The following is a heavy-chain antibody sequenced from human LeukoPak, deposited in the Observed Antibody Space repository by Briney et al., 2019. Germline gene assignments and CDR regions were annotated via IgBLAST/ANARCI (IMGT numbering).Heavy chain of an antibody. Sequence: SETLSLTCGVSGGSMTSYCWSWIRQAPGKGLEWIGYISASGSTNYNPSLGGRLTISMDASKNQFSLSLTSVTAADTAVYYCASGYTNWWPLDYWGQGARVIVSS. CDR2: ISASGST. CDR1: GGSMTSYC. J-gene: IGHJ4*02. V-gene: IGHV4-4*08. D-gene: IGHD2-8*02. CDR3: ASGYTNWWPLDY.